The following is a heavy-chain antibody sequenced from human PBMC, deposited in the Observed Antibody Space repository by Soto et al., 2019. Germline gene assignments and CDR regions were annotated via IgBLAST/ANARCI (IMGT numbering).Heavy chain of an antibody. Sequence: PGGSLRLSCAASGFTFSSYWMHWVRQAPGKGLEWVSSINSNSSSTSYADSVKGRFTISRDNAKNSLYLQMDSLRAEDTAVYYCARDNYYYDSSPADYWGQGTLVTVS. D-gene: IGHD3-22*01. V-gene: IGHV3-74*01. CDR3: ARDNYYYDSSPADY. CDR1: GFTFSSYW. J-gene: IGHJ4*02. CDR2: INSNSSST.